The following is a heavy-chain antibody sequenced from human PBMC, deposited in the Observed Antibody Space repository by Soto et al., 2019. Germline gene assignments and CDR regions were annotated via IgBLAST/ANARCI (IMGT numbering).Heavy chain of an antibody. J-gene: IGHJ4*02. D-gene: IGHD1-1*01. CDR1: GGSMTTGSYF. Sequence: PSETLSLTCNVSGGSMTTGSYFWSWIRQPPGKGLEWIGYVFRSGSGNYSPSFKSRVTISIDTSKNQFSLMLKSVTAADTAVYFCARARNRYFDYWGQGALVTVSS. CDR3: ARARNRYFDY. CDR2: VFRSGSG. V-gene: IGHV4-61*01.